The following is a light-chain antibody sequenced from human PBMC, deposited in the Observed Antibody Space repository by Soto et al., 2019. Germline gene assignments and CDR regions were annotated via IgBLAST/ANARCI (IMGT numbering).Light chain of an antibody. V-gene: IGKV3-20*01. CDR2: GAS. CDR1: QSVSSRY. J-gene: IGKJ4*01. Sequence: EIVWRQSRGTLSLSPGESATLSCRASQSVSSRYFAWYQQRPGQAPRLLIYGASGRATGIPDRFSGSGSGTDFTLTISSLEPEDFAVYYCQHYGSSPLTFGGGTKVDIK. CDR3: QHYGSSPLT.